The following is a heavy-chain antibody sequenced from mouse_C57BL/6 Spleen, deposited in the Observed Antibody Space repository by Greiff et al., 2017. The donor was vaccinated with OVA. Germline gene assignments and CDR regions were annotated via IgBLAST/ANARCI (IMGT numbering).Heavy chain of an antibody. Sequence: QVQLQQSGAELVKPGASVKLSCKASGYTFTSYWMQWVKQRPGQGLEWIGEIDPSDSYTNYNQKFKGKATLTVDTSSSTAYMQLSSLTSEDSAVYYCARRTTVSFDVWGTGTTVTVSS. J-gene: IGHJ1*03. CDR1: GYTFTSYW. D-gene: IGHD1-1*01. CDR3: ARRTTVSFDV. V-gene: IGHV1-50*01. CDR2: IDPSDSYT.